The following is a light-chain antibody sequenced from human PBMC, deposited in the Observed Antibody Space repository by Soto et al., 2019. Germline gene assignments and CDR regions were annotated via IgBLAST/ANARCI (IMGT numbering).Light chain of an antibody. J-gene: IGKJ3*01. CDR2: GAS. CDR3: QQYSSSPPEFT. Sequence: EIVLTQSPVTLSLSPGERATLSCRASQSISSSYLAWYQQRPGQSPRLLIFGASYRATGIPDRFSGSGSGTEFTITISRLEPEDFAVYYCQQYSSSPPEFTFGPGTRVDSK. CDR1: QSISSSY. V-gene: IGKV3-20*01.